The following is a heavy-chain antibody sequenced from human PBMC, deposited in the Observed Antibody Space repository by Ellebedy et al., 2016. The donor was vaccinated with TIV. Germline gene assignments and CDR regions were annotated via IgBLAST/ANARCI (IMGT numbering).Heavy chain of an antibody. D-gene: IGHD1-26*01. CDR2: INPNGGGI. J-gene: IGHJ4*02. V-gene: IGHV1-2*02. Sequence: AASVKVSCKASGYTFPDYRLDWVRQAPGHGLEWMGWINPNGGGIHYVQKFQGRVTMTGETSISTAYLELSRLTSDDTAVYYCARDYWGSYEYWGQGTLVTVSS. CDR3: ARDYWGSYEY. CDR1: GYTFPDYR.